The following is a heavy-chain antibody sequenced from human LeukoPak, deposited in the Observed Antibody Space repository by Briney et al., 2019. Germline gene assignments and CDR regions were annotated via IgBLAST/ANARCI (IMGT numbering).Heavy chain of an antibody. CDR1: GFTFSSYS. J-gene: IGHJ5*02. Sequence: GGSLRLSCAASGFTFSSYSMNWVRQAPGKGLEWVSSISSSSSYIYYADSVKGRFTISRDNAKNSLYLQMNSLRAEDTAVYYCARDPYYDFWSGYYIGNWFDPWGQGTLVTVSS. CDR3: ARDPYYDFWSGYYIGNWFDP. V-gene: IGHV3-21*01. CDR2: ISSSSSYI. D-gene: IGHD3-3*01.